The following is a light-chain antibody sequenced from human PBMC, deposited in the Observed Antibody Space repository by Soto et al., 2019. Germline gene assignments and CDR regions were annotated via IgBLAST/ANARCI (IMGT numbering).Light chain of an antibody. CDR1: QDISNF. CDR2: DAS. CDR3: QQYDNLPRVT. J-gene: IGKJ3*01. V-gene: IGKV1-33*01. Sequence: DIQMTQSPSSLSASIGDRVTITCQASQDISNFLNWYQQKPGKAPKLLISDASNLQTGVTSRFSGSGSGTEFTFTTSSLQPEDVATYFCQQYDNLPRVTFGPGTKVDIK.